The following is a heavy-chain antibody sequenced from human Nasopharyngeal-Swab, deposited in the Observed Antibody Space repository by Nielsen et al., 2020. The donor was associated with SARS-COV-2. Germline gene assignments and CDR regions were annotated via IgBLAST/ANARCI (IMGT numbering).Heavy chain of an antibody. CDR2: IYYSGST. V-gene: IGHV4-59*01. CDR1: GGSISSYY. J-gene: IGHJ4*02. D-gene: IGHD6-6*01. Sequence: GSLRLSCTVSGGSISSYYWSWIRQPPGKGLEWIGYIYYSGSTNYNPSLESRVTISVDTSKNQFSLKLSSVTAADTAVYYCARGERRAARPPGGYFDYWGQGTLVTVSS. CDR3: ARGERRAARPPGGYFDY.